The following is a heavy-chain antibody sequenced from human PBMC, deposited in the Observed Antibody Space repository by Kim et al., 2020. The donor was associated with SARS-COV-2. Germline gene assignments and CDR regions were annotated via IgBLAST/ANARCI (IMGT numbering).Heavy chain of an antibody. Sequence: SETLSLTCTVSGGSIRRHHWSWVRQSAGKALEWIGRINPSGNTNYNPSLKGRLTMSVDTSKSQFSLKLSSVTAAYTAVYFCARIDFGDDYWGQGTLVTVS. D-gene: IGHD4-17*01. CDR2: INPSGNT. CDR3: ARIDFGDDY. V-gene: IGHV4-4*07. J-gene: IGHJ4*02. CDR1: GGSIRRHH.